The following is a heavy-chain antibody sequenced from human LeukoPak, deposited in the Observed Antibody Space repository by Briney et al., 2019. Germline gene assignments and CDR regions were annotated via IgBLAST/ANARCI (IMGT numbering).Heavy chain of an antibody. Sequence: GGSLRLSCAASGFTFSSYWMHWVRQAPGKGLVWVSRINSDGSSTSYADSVKGRFTISRDNAKNSLYLQMNSLRAEDTAVYFCARDYYASGSLDYWGQGTLVTVSS. CDR2: INSDGSST. CDR3: ARDYYASGSLDY. CDR1: GFTFSSYW. J-gene: IGHJ4*02. V-gene: IGHV3-74*01. D-gene: IGHD3-10*01.